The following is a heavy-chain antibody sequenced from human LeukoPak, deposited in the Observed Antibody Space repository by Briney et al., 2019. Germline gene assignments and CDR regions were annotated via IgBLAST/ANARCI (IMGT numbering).Heavy chain of an antibody. CDR1: GFTVSSNY. V-gene: IGHV3-53*01. CDR2: IYSGGST. D-gene: IGHD3-10*01. CDR3: ARVTGSYYPFDY. Sequence: LPGGSLRLSCAASGFTVSSNYMSWVRQAPGKGLEWVSIIYSGGSTYYADSVKGRFTISRDNSMNTLYLQMNSLRAEDTAVYYCARVTGSYYPFDYWGQGTLVTVSS. J-gene: IGHJ4*02.